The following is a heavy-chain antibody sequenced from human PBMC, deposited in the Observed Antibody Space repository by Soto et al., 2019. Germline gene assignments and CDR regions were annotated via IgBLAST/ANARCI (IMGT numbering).Heavy chain of an antibody. CDR1: GGSIRNVY. CDR2: IFHSGNA. D-gene: IGHD2-15*01. V-gene: IGHV4-59*01. Sequence: QVQLQESGPGLVKPSETLSLTCSVSGGSIRNVYWSWIRQSAGKGLEWIGFIFHSGNAKYNPSLQSRASMSIDTSKNQFSLSLESVTAADTAVYFCARAHAPTLPFDFWGQGTLVTVSS. CDR3: ARAHAPTLPFDF. J-gene: IGHJ4*02.